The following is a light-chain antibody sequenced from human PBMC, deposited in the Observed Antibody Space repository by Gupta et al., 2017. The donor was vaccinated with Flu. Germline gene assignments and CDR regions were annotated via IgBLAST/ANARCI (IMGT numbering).Light chain of an antibody. V-gene: IGLV1-40*01. CDR2: TNN. Sequence: QSALTQPPSVSGALGQRVTISCTGSSSNIGAGYDVHWYQQVPGKAPRLLIYTNNHRPSGVPDRFSASKSGTSASLGITGLQADDESDFYCQSYDNDLSAWVFGGGTRVTVL. CDR3: QSYDNDLSAWV. J-gene: IGLJ3*02. CDR1: SSNIGAGYD.